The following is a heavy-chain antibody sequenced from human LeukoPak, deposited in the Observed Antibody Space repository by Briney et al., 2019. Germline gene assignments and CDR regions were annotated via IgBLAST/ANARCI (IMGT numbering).Heavy chain of an antibody. CDR2: ITTSGSRNYI. J-gene: IGHJ6*02. CDR3: ARALGDEPNYYYGLDV. V-gene: IGHV3-21*01. CDR1: GFTFSTYS. D-gene: IGHD2-21*02. Sequence: GGSLRLSCAASGFTFSTYSMNWVRQAPGKGLEWVSSITTSGSRNYIYYADSVTGRFTISRDNAKNSLYLQMNSLRVEDTAVYYCARALGDEPNYYYGLDVWGQGTTVTVSS.